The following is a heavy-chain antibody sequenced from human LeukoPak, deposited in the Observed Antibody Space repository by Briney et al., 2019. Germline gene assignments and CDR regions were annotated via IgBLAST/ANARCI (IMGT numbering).Heavy chain of an antibody. J-gene: IGHJ4*02. D-gene: IGHD3-22*01. Sequence: KPGGSLRLSCAASGFTFSDYYMSWIRQAPGKGLEWVSYISSSSSYTNYADSVKGRFTISRDNANNSLYLQMTSLRDEDTAVYYCVRVDYYERGGNPPRPFDYWGQGILVTVSS. CDR1: GFTFSDYY. CDR2: ISSSSSYT. V-gene: IGHV3-11*06. CDR3: VRVDYYERGGNPPRPFDY.